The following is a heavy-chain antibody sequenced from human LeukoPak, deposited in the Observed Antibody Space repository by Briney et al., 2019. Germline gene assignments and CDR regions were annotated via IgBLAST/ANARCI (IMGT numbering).Heavy chain of an antibody. Sequence: ASVKVSCKASGYTFTSYDINWVRQATGQGLEWMGWMNPNSGNTGYAQKFQGRVTITRYTSISTAYMELSSLRSEDTAVYYCAVVAGAPWFDPWGQGTLVTVSS. CDR1: GYTFTSYD. J-gene: IGHJ5*02. D-gene: IGHD1-26*01. CDR3: AVVAGAPWFDP. V-gene: IGHV1-8*03. CDR2: MNPNSGNT.